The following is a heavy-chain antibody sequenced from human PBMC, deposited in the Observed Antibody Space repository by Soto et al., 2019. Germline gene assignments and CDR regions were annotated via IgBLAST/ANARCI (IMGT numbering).Heavy chain of an antibody. CDR2: IYYSGSA. V-gene: IGHV4-59*01. CDR1: GGSISSYY. Sequence: SETLSLTCTVSGGSISSYYWSWIRQPPGKGLEWIGYIYYSGSANYNPSLKSRVTISVDTSKNQFSLKVSSVTAADTAVYYCARRWGTSFDFWGQGTLVTVSS. D-gene: IGHD7-27*01. J-gene: IGHJ4*02. CDR3: ARRWGTSFDF.